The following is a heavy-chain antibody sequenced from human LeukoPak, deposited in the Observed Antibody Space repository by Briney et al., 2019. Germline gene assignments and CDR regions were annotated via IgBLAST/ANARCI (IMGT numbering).Heavy chain of an antibody. CDR1: GFTFSDYY. CDR3: ARDSHPEYSGYDYNWFDP. CDR2: ISSSGSTI. Sequence: GGSLRLSCAASGFTFSDYYMSWIRQAPGKGLEWVSYISSSGSTIYYADSVKGRFTISRDNAKDSLYLQMNSLRAEDTAVYYCARDSHPEYSGYDYNWFDPWGQGTLVTVSS. D-gene: IGHD5-12*01. J-gene: IGHJ5*02. V-gene: IGHV3-11*01.